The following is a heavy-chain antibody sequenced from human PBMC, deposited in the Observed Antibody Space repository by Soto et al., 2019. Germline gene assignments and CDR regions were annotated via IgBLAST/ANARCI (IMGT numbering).Heavy chain of an antibody. V-gene: IGHV1-69*13. CDR1: GGTFSSYA. CDR3: ARGYYDFWSGYYTPLHYYYGMDV. D-gene: IGHD3-3*01. Sequence: SVKVSCKASGGTFSSYAISWVRQAPGQGLEWMGGIIPIFGTANYAQKFQGRVTITADESTSTAYMELSSLRSEDTAVYYCARGYYDFWSGYYTPLHYYYGMDVWGQGTTVTVSS. CDR2: IIPIFGTA. J-gene: IGHJ6*02.